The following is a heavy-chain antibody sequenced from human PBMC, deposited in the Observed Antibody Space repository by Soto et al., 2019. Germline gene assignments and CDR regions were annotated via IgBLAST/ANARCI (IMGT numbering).Heavy chain of an antibody. CDR3: ASLYCGGDCYPDD. CDR1: GGSISSYY. D-gene: IGHD2-21*02. J-gene: IGHJ4*02. V-gene: IGHV4-59*01. CDR2: IYYSGST. Sequence: SETLSLTCTVSGGSISSYYWSWIRQPPGKGLEWIGYIYYSGSTNYNPSLKSRVTISVDTSKNQFSLKLSSVTAADTAVYYCASLYCGGDCYPDDWGQGSLVPVSS.